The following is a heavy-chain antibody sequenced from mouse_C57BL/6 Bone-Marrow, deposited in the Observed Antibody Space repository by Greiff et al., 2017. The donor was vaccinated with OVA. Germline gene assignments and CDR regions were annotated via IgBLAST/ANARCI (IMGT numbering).Heavy chain of an antibody. CDR1: GYSFTGYF. CDR2: ITPYNGDT. CDR3: ARFPITTVVAPYYVDY. Sequence: EVQLQQSGPELVKPGDSVKISCKASGYSFTGYFMNWVMQSHGKSLEWIGRITPYNGDTFYNQKFKGKATLTVDKSSSTAHMALRSLTSEDSAVYYCARFPITTVVAPYYVDYWVQGTTLTVSS. J-gene: IGHJ2*01. D-gene: IGHD1-1*01. V-gene: IGHV1-20*01.